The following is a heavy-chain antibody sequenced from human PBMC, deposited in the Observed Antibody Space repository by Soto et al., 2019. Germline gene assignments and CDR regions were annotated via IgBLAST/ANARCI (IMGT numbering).Heavy chain of an antibody. J-gene: IGHJ3*02. CDR1: GFTFRSYG. D-gene: IGHD6-19*01. CDR3: ARSEQYQVFAFDI. CDR2: ITYAGSNK. Sequence: PGGSLRLSCAASGFTFRSYGMHWVRQAPGKGLEWVALITYAGSNKNYADSVKGRFTISRDNSKNTLYLQMNSLRPEDTAVYYCARSEQYQVFAFDIWGQGTMVTVSS. V-gene: IGHV3-30*03.